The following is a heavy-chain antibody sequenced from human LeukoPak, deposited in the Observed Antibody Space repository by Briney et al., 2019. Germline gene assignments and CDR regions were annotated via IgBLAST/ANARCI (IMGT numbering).Heavy chain of an antibody. CDR2: IHYSGST. CDR1: RGSISSSTYY. V-gene: IGHV4-39*01. J-gene: IGHJ4*02. CDR3: ARLGGYYDPPDY. D-gene: IGHD3-22*01. Sequence: PSETLSLTCTVSRGSISSSTYYWGWIRQPPGEGLEWIGTIHYSGSTYYNSSLKSRLTISVDTSKNQFSLRLSSVTAADTAVYYRARLGGYYDPPDYWGQGTLVTVSS.